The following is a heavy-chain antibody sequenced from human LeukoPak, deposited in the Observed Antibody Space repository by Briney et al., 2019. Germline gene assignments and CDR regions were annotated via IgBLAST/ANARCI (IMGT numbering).Heavy chain of an antibody. D-gene: IGHD3-22*01. J-gene: IGHJ4*02. CDR2: ISGSGGST. Sequence: PGGSLRLSCAASGFTFSSYAMSWVRQAPGKGLEWVSAISGSGGSTHYADSVKGRFTISRDNSKNTLYLQMNSLRAEDTAVYYCAKANDSSGYYYPFDYWGQGTLVTVSS. CDR3: AKANDSSGYYYPFDY. V-gene: IGHV3-23*01. CDR1: GFTFSSYA.